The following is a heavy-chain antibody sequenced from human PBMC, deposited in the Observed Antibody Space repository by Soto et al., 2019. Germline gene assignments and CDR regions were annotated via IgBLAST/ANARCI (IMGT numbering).Heavy chain of an antibody. J-gene: IGHJ4*02. V-gene: IGHV4-30-2*01. CDR2: IYHSGST. CDR1: GGSISSGGYS. D-gene: IGHD3-22*01. Sequence: SETLSLTCAVSGGSISSGGYSWSWIRQPPGKGLEWIGYIYHSGSTYYNPSLKSRVTISVDRSKNQFSLRLSSVTAADTAVYYCARGIYDLDYWGQGTLVTVSS. CDR3: ARGIYDLDY.